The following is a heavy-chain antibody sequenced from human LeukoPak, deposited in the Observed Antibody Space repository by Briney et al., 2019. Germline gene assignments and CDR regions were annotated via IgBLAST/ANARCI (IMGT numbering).Heavy chain of an antibody. D-gene: IGHD3-9*01. CDR1: GFTFSSYG. CDR3: AKNGGLRYFDWYLGY. Sequence: GGSLRLSCAASGFTFSSYGMHWVRQAPGQGLERVAVISYDGSNKYYADSVKGRFTISRDNSKNTLYLQMNSLRAEDTAVYYCAKNGGLRYFDWYLGYWGQGTLVTVSS. V-gene: IGHV3-30*18. J-gene: IGHJ4*02. CDR2: ISYDGSNK.